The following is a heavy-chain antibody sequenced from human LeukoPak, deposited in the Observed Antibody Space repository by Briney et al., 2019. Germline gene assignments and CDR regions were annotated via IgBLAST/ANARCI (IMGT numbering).Heavy chain of an antibody. CDR3: ARGLLEDIVLMVYAIDPLSFDY. CDR2: ISGSGGST. CDR1: GFTFSSYA. Sequence: QTGGSLRLSCAASGFTFSSYAMSWVRQAPGKGLEWVSAISGSGGSTYYADSVKGRFTISRDNAKNSLYLQMNSLRAEDTAVYYCARGLLEDIVLMVYAIDPLSFDYWGQGTLVTVSS. J-gene: IGHJ4*02. V-gene: IGHV3-23*01. D-gene: IGHD2-8*01.